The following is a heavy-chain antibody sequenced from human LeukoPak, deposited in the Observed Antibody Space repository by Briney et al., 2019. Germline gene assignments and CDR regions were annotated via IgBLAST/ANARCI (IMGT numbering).Heavy chain of an antibody. CDR2: IDHSGRT. Sequence: PSETLSLTCAVSGGSFSRPFWSWIRQTPGKGLEWLGEIDHSGRTDYNPSLEGRVTMSVDTSKNQFSLRLTSVTAADTAVYFCARAERRINLARGVFGSHFDSWGQGTLVSVSS. V-gene: IGHV4-34*01. J-gene: IGHJ5*01. D-gene: IGHD3-10*01. CDR3: ARAERRINLARGVFGSHFDS. CDR1: GGSFSRPF.